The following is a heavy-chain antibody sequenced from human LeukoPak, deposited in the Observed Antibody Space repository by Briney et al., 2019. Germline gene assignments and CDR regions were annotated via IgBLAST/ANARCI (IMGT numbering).Heavy chain of an antibody. CDR3: ARDDCSSTSCYVLYN. CDR2: ISYDGSNK. D-gene: IGHD2-2*01. Sequence: GGSLRLSCAASGFTFSSYAMHWVRQAPGKGLEWVAVISYDGSNKYYADSVKGRFTISRDNSKNTLYLQMNSLGAEDTAVYYCARDDCSSTSCYVLYNWGQGTLVTVSS. V-gene: IGHV3-30-3*01. CDR1: GFTFSSYA. J-gene: IGHJ4*02.